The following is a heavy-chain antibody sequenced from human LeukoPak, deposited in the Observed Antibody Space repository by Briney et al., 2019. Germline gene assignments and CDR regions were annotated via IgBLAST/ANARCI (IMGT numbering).Heavy chain of an antibody. CDR3: ARDRVAAAGPLHWYFGL. J-gene: IGHJ2*01. CDR1: GFTFSSYW. Sequence: GGSLRLSCAVSGFTFSSYWMSWVRQAPGKGLEWVANIKQDGGGKYYVDSVKGRFTISRDNAKKSLYLQMNSLRAEDTAVYYCARDRVAAAGPLHWYFGLWGRGTQVTVSS. CDR2: IKQDGGGK. D-gene: IGHD6-13*01. V-gene: IGHV3-7*04.